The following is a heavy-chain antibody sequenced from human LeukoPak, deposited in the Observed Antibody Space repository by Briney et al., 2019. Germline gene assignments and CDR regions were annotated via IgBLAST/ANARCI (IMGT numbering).Heavy chain of an antibody. D-gene: IGHD6-19*01. Sequence: GGSLRLSCAASGFTVSNNYMTWVRQAPGKGLEWVSLIYSGGSTYYADSVKGRFTISRDNSKNTLYLQMNSLRAEDTAVYYCAGGLAGTNNWFDPWGQGTLVTVSS. CDR2: IYSGGST. CDR1: GFTVSNNY. CDR3: AGGLAGTNNWFDP. V-gene: IGHV3-53*01. J-gene: IGHJ5*02.